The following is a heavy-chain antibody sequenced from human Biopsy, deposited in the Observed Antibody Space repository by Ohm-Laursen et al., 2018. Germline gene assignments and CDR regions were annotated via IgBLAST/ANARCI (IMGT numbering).Heavy chain of an antibody. CDR3: ARWSNGFDGLYFPR. CDR2: ISYTGYT. D-gene: IGHD5-12*01. Sequence: SETLSLTCTVSGGSFTGHYWSWIRQPPGKGLEWIGHISYTGYTSYNASLKSRVTISVDTSRNHFSLRLSSLTAADTAVYYCARWSNGFDGLYFPRWGQGTLLTVSS. V-gene: IGHV4-59*11. J-gene: IGHJ4*02. CDR1: GGSFTGHY.